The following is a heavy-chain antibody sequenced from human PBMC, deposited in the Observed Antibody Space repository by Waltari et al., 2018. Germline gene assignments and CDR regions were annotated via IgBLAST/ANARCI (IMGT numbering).Heavy chain of an antibody. J-gene: IGHJ5*02. Sequence: EVQLVQSGAEVKKPGESLKISCKASGYRFSSDWIVWVRQMPGTGLEWLGTMYPGDSDTRYSPSFEGQVTISADKFINTAYLMLKSLKTSDTAMYYCAKGGIPNWFDPWGQGTLVTVSS. CDR2: MYPGDSDT. CDR3: AKGGIPNWFDP. D-gene: IGHD6-25*01. CDR1: GYRFSSDW. V-gene: IGHV5-51*01.